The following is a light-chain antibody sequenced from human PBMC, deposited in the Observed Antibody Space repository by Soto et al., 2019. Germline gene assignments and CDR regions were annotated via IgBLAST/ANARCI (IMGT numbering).Light chain of an antibody. Sequence: DIQMTQSPSSLSASVGDRITITCRASQSISNSLNWYQQRPGKAPKLLIYAASSLQSGVPSRVSGSGSGTDFTLTISSLQPEDFETYCCHQSYSTPLTFGGGTKVEIK. V-gene: IGKV1-39*01. CDR2: AAS. J-gene: IGKJ4*01. CDR3: HQSYSTPLT. CDR1: QSISNS.